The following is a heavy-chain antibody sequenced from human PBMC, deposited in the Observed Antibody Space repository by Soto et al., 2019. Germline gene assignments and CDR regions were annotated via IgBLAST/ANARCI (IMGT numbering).Heavy chain of an antibody. CDR3: AQTDPLHYGMDV. CDR2: IYYSGST. J-gene: IGHJ6*01. Sequence: PSETLCLTCTFSDGSISSYYWGWIRQPPGKGLEWIGYIYYSGSTNYNPSLKRRVTISVDTSKNQFSLKLSSVTAADTAVYYCAQTDPLHYGMDVWGQGTTVTVSS. CDR1: DGSISSYY. V-gene: IGHV4-59*01.